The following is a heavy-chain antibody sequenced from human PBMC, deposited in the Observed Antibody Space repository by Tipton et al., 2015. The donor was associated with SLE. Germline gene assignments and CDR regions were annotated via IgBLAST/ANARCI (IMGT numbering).Heavy chain of an antibody. CDR1: GYMFFGYW. CDR2: IYPDNSET. D-gene: IGHD5-12*01. CDR3: GRYMGETLAKNWFDP. J-gene: IGHJ5*02. Sequence: QLVQSGAEVKKSGESLKISCEGSGYMFFGYWIGWVRQMPGKGLEWMGIIYPDNSETIYSPSFEGQVTISVDKSINTAYLQWGNLKASDTATYYCGRYMGETLAKNWFDPWGQGTLVTVSS. V-gene: IGHV5-51*03.